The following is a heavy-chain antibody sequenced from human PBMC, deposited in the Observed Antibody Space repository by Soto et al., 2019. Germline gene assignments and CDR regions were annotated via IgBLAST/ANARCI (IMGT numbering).Heavy chain of an antibody. CDR1: GFTFSSYS. V-gene: IGHV3-21*01. D-gene: IGHD3-22*01. CDR3: ARAPYYYDCRGYWAS. Sequence: EVQLVESGGGLVKPGGSLRLSCAASGFTFSSYSMNWVRQAPGKWLEWVSSISSSSRYIYYADSVTGRFTISRDNAKNSLYLQMNSLRAEETAVYYCARAPYYYDCRGYWASWGQGTMVSVSS. CDR2: ISSSSRYI. J-gene: IGHJ5*02.